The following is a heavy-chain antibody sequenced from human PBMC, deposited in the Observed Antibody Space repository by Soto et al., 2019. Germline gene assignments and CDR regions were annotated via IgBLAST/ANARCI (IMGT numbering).Heavy chain of an antibody. D-gene: IGHD1-1*01. CDR2: IFATGTT. V-gene: IGHV4-4*07. J-gene: IGHJ5*02. CDR1: GASISGFY. Sequence: SETLSLTCTVSGASISGFYWSWIRKSAGKGLEWIGRIFATGTTDYNPSLKSRVMMSVDTSKKQFSLKLRSVTAADTAVYYCVRDGTKTLRDWFDPWGQGISVTVS. CDR3: VRDGTKTLRDWFDP.